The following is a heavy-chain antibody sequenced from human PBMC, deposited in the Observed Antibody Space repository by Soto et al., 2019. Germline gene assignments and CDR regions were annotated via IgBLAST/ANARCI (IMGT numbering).Heavy chain of an antibody. V-gene: IGHV3-49*04. D-gene: IGHD3-10*01. J-gene: IGHJ3*01. CDR1: VFTFSSYS. CDR2: IRSKPYGGTT. CDR3: ARAPQYYYGSGSQNRGAFDV. Sequence: PGESLKISCAASVFTFSSYSMNWVRQAPGKGLEWVGFIRSKPYGGTTDYATSVKDRFTISRDDSRSIAYLQMNSLKTEDTAVYYCARAPQYYYGSGSQNRGAFDVWGQGTMVTVS.